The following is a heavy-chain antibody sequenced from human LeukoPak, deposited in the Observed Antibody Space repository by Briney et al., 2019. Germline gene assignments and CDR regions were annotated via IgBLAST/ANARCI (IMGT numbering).Heavy chain of an antibody. V-gene: IGHV3-49*04. CDR1: GFTSGDYA. Sequence: GRSLRLSCTASGFTSGDYAMSWVRQAPGQGLEWVGFIRSKAYGGTTEYAASVKGRFTISRDDSKSIAYLQMNSLKTEDTAVYYCTRLRRHYDILTGYYKGGRSRYYVDYWGQGTLVTVSS. CDR2: IRSKAYGGTT. CDR3: TRLRRHYDILTGYYKGGRSRYYVDY. J-gene: IGHJ4*02. D-gene: IGHD3-9*01.